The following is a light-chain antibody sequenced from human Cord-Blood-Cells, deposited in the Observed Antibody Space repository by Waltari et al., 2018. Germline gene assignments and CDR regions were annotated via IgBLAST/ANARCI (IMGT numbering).Light chain of an antibody. Sequence: QSALTQPASVSGSPGQSITISCTGTSSDVGGYTYVSWYQQHPGKAPKLMIYDVSKRPSGVSNRFSGPKSGNTASLTISGLQAEDEADYYCSSYTSSSTWVFGGGTKLTVL. J-gene: IGLJ3*02. V-gene: IGLV2-14*01. CDR1: SSDVGGYTY. CDR2: DVS. CDR3: SSYTSSSTWV.